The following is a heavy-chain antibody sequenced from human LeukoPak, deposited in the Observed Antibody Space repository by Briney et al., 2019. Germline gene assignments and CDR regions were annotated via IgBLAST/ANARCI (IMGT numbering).Heavy chain of an antibody. CDR2: INPSGGST. Sequence: GASVKVSCKASGYTFTRYYMHWVRQAPGQGLEWTGIINPSGGSTSYAQKFQGRVTMTRDTSTSTVYMELSSLRSEDTAVYYCARDGETTVVTPRYFDYWGQGTLVTVSS. CDR3: ARDGETTVVTPRYFDY. V-gene: IGHV1-46*01. J-gene: IGHJ4*02. CDR1: GYTFTRYY. D-gene: IGHD4-23*01.